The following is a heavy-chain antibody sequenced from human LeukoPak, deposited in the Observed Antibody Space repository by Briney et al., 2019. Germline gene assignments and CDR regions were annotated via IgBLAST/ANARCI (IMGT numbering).Heavy chain of an antibody. D-gene: IGHD2-15*01. Sequence: SETLSLTCTVSGGSISSYYWSWIRQHPGKGLEWIGYIYYSGSTNYNPSLKSRVTISVDTSKNQFSLKLSSVTAADTAVYYCARDLASESGFDYWGQGTLVTVSS. J-gene: IGHJ4*02. V-gene: IGHV4-59*01. CDR1: GGSISSYY. CDR2: IYYSGST. CDR3: ARDLASESGFDY.